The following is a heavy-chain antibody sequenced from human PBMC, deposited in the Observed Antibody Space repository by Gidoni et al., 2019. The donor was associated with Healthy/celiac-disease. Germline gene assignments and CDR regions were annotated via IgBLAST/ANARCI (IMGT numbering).Heavy chain of an antibody. V-gene: IGHV4-34*01. CDR3: ARDVTLYYDFWSGYPTRGTGFDY. CDR2: INHSGST. Sequence: QVQLQQWGAGLLKPSETLSLTCAVYGGSFSGYYWSWIRQPPGKGLEWIGEINHSGSTNYNPSLKSRVTISVDTSKNQFSLKLSSVTAADTAVYYCARDVTLYYDFWSGYPTRGTGFDYWGQGTLVTVSS. CDR1: GGSFSGYY. J-gene: IGHJ4*02. D-gene: IGHD3-3*01.